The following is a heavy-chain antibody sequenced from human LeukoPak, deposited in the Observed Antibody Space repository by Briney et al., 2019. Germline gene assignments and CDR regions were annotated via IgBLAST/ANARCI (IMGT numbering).Heavy chain of an antibody. J-gene: IGHJ6*04. D-gene: IGHD3-10*01. V-gene: IGHV4-38-2*02. Sequence: SETLSLTCTVSGYSISSGYYWGWIRQAPGKGLEWIGSIYNSGSTYYNPSLKSRVTISVDMSKNQFSLKLSSVTAADTAVYYCARDWAKGVLDVWGKGTTVTVSS. CDR3: ARDWAKGVLDV. CDR1: GYSISSGYY. CDR2: IYNSGST.